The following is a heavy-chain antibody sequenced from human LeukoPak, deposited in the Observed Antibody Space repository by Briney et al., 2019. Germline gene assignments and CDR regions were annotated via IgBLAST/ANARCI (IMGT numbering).Heavy chain of an antibody. CDR3: ARDSGYSYGYYDY. D-gene: IGHD5-18*01. Sequence: GGSLRLSRAASGFTFSSYAMHWVRQAPGKGLEWVAVISYDGSNKYYADSVKGRFTISRDNSKNTLYLQMNSLRAGDTAVYYCARDSGYSYGYYDYWGQGTLVTVSS. CDR2: ISYDGSNK. V-gene: IGHV3-30*04. J-gene: IGHJ4*02. CDR1: GFTFSSYA.